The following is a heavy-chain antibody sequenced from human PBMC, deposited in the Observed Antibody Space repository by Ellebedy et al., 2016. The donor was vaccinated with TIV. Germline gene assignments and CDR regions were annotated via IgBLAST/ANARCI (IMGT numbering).Heavy chain of an antibody. V-gene: IGHV1-2*02. CDR2: IHPNSGDT. J-gene: IGHJ4*02. CDR1: GHTFIDYG. CDR3: ARDFYGSYEY. Sequence: ASVKVSXXASGHTFIDYGIHWVRQAPGQGLDWVGRIHPNSGDTYYAQKFQGRVTMTRDTSISTVYMELSSLTSDDTAVYYCARDFYGSYEYWGQGTLVTVSS. D-gene: IGHD1-26*01.